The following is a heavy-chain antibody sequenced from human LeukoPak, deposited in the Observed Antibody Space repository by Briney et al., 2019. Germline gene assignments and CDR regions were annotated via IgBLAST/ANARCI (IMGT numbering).Heavy chain of an antibody. J-gene: IGHJ4*02. Sequence: GGSLRLSCAASGFSFGSYAMSWVRQAPGMGLEWVSGMSAAGGNTYYAGSVKGRFTISRDNSKNTLYLQMNSLRADDTALYYCAKGRITTASRPEVWSLDYWGQGTLVTVSS. CDR2: MSAAGGNT. D-gene: IGHD6-6*01. CDR1: GFSFGSYA. V-gene: IGHV3-23*01. CDR3: AKGRITTASRPEVWSLDY.